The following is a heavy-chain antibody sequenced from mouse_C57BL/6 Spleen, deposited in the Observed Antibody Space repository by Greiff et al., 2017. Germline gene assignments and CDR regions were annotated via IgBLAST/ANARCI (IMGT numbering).Heavy chain of an antibody. CDR1: GYSITSGYY. J-gene: IGHJ3*01. Sequence: ESGPGLVKPSQSLSLTCSVTGYSITSGYYWNWIRQFPGNKLEWMGYISYDGSNNYNPSLKNRISITRDTSKNQFFLKLNSVTTEDTATYYCAREGGRPPFAYWGQGTLVTVSA. CDR3: AREGGRPPFAY. CDR2: ISYDGSN. D-gene: IGHD1-2*01. V-gene: IGHV3-6*01.